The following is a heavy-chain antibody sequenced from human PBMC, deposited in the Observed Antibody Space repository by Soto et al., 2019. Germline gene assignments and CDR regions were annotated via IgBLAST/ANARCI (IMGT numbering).Heavy chain of an antibody. D-gene: IGHD5-12*01. CDR1: GFTFDDYA. V-gene: IGHV3-9*01. J-gene: IGHJ4*02. CDR3: AKGRGLLGGSDPLDH. Sequence: GGSLRLSCAATGFTFDDYAMNWVRQAPGKGLEWVSGISWNSVIIGYADSVKGRFTISRDNAKNPLYLQMDSLRGQDTAFYYCAKGRGLLGGSDPLDHWGQGTLVTVSS. CDR2: ISWNSVII.